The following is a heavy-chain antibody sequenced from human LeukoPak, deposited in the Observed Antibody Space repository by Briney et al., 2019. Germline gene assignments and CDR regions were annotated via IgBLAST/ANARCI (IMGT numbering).Heavy chain of an antibody. CDR1: GFTFSNYW. CDR3: VRDNPRCCGVVPANIDDL. Sequence: PGGSLRLSCAASGFTFSNYWMSWVRQAPGKGLEWVANIKRDGSDNYYVGSVEGRFTISRDNAKNSLYLQMSSLRAEDTAIYYCVRDNPRCCGVVPANIDDLWGQGTLVTVSS. V-gene: IGHV3-7*01. J-gene: IGHJ5*02. CDR2: IKRDGSDN. D-gene: IGHD2-21*02.